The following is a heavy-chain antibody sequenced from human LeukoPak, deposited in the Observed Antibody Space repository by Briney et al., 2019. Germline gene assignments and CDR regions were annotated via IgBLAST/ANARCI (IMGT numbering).Heavy chain of an antibody. CDR1: GGSISTYY. D-gene: IGHD4-17*01. J-gene: IGHJ4*02. CDR3: ARLDYGDYVLAY. CDR2: THTSEST. V-gene: IGHV4-4*09. Sequence: SETLSLTCTVSGGSISTYYWSWIRQPPGKGLEWIGYTHTSESTHYNPSLKSRVTMSVDTSKNQFSLKLSSVTAADTAVYYCARLDYGDYVLAYWGQGSLVTVSS.